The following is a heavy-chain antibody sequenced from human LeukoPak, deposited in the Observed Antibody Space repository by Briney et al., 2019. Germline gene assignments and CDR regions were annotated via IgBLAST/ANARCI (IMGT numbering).Heavy chain of an antibody. CDR1: GFTFSSYS. J-gene: IGHJ4*02. Sequence: GGSLRLSCAASGFTFSSYSMNWVRQAPGKGLEWVSSISSSSSYIYYTDSVKGRFTLSRDNAKKSLYLQMNSLRAEDTAVYYCARDHYYYDSSGYIFDYWGQGTLVTVSS. V-gene: IGHV3-21*01. D-gene: IGHD3-22*01. CDR3: ARDHYYYDSSGYIFDY. CDR2: ISSSSSYI.